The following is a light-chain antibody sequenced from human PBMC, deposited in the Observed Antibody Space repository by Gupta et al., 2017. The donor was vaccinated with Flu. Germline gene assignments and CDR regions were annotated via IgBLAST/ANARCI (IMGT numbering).Light chain of an antibody. J-gene: IGKJ5*01. CDR1: QGISTY. Sequence: DIQLTQSPSSLSASVGDRVPITCRASQGISTYLNWYHQKPGRAPEVLIYGASSLQGGVPSRCSGSGSGTDFTLTISSLQPEDFATYYCQQTYKSPLTFGQGTRLEIK. V-gene: IGKV1-39*01. CDR2: GAS. CDR3: QQTYKSPLT.